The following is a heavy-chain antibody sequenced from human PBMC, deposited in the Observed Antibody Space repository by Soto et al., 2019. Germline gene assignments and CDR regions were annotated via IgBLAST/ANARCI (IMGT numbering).Heavy chain of an antibody. CDR3: AKDRGRVATILNRYGMDV. CDR2: ISYDGSNK. V-gene: IGHV3-30*18. J-gene: IGHJ6*02. D-gene: IGHD5-12*01. CDR1: GFTFSSYG. Sequence: GGSLRLSCAASGFTFSSYGMHWVRQAPGKGLEWVAVISYDGSNKYYADSVKGRFTISRDNSKNTLYLQMNSLRAEDTAVYYCAKDRGRVATILNRYGMDVWGQGTTVTVSS.